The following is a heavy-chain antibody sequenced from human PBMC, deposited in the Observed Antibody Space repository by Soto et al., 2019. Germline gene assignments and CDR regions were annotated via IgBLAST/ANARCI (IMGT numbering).Heavy chain of an antibody. CDR2: IYHSGST. D-gene: IGHD6-19*01. CDR1: GGSISSSNW. J-gene: IGHJ6*02. Sequence: SETLSLTCAVSGGSISSSNWWSWVRQPPGKGLEWIGEIYHSGSTNYNPSLKSRVTISVDKSKNQFSLKLSSVTAADTAVYYCARGGAVAEYYYYYGMDVWGQGTTVTVSS. CDR3: ARGGAVAEYYYYYGMDV. V-gene: IGHV4-4*02.